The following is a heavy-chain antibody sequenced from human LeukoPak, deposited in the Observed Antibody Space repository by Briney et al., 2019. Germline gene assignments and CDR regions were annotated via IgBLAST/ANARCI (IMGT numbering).Heavy chain of an antibody. CDR2: INSRSSYI. J-gene: IGHJ4*02. V-gene: IGHV3-21*01. CDR1: GFTFSSYS. Sequence: GGSLRLSCAASGFTFSSYSMNWVRQAPGKGLEWVSCINSRSSYIYYADSVKDRFTISRDNAKNSLYLQMNSLRAEDTAVYFFVTGVYYFDYWGQGTLVTVSS. D-gene: IGHD3-3*01. CDR3: VTGVYYFDY.